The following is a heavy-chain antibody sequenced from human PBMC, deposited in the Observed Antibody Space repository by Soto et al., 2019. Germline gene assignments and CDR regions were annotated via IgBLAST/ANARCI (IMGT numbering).Heavy chain of an antibody. J-gene: IGHJ4*02. Sequence: QVQLVESGGGVVQPGRSLRLSCAASGFTFSSYGMHWVRQAPGKGLEWVAVISYDGSNKYYADSVKGRFTISRDKSKNTLYLQMNSLRAEATAVYYCAKSWQWLGLVDYWGQGTLVTVSS. CDR2: ISYDGSNK. D-gene: IGHD6-19*01. CDR3: AKSWQWLGLVDY. V-gene: IGHV3-30*18. CDR1: GFTFSSYG.